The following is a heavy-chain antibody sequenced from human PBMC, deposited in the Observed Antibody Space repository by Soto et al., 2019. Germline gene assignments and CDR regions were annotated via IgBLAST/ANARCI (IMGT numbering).Heavy chain of an antibody. D-gene: IGHD6-13*01. CDR2: IIPIFGTA. Sequence: SVKVSCKASGGTFSSYAISWVRQAPGQGLEWMGGIIPIFGTANYAQKFQGRVTITADESTSTAYMKLSSLRSEDTAVYYCASGGRQQLVNFDYWGQGTLVTVSS. CDR3: ASGGRQQLVNFDY. CDR1: GGTFSSYA. V-gene: IGHV1-69*13. J-gene: IGHJ4*02.